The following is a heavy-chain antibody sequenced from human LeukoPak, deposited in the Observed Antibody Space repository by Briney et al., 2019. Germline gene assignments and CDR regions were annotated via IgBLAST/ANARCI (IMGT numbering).Heavy chain of an antibody. D-gene: IGHD1-14*01. J-gene: IGHJ5*02. CDR2: IIPIFGTA. Sequence: SVKVSCKASGGTFSSYAISWVRQAPGQGLEWMGGIIPIFGTANFAQKFQGRLTITTDESTSTAYMELSSLRSEDTAVYYCARDPLATGCFDPWGQGTLVTVSS. V-gene: IGHV1-69*05. CDR3: ARDPLATGCFDP. CDR1: GGTFSSYA.